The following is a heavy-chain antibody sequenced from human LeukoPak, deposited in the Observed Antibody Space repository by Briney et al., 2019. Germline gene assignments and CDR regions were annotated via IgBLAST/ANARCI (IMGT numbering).Heavy chain of an antibody. D-gene: IGHD1-14*01. CDR2: IYTSGST. V-gene: IGHV4-61*02. CDR3: ARDSPMRSELRAYYYYYMDV. J-gene: IGHJ6*03. Sequence: SQTLSLTCTVSGGSISSGSYYWSWIRQPAGKGLEWIGRIYTSGSTNYNPSLKSRVTISVDPSKNRFSLKLSSVTAADTAVYYCARDSPMRSELRAYYYYYMDVWGKGTTVTVSS. CDR1: GGSISSGSYY.